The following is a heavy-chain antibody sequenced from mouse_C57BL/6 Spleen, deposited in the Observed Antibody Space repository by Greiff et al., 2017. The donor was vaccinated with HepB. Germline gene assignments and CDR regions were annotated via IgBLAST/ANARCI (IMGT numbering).Heavy chain of an antibody. CDR2: IYPSDSET. V-gene: IGHV1-61*01. CDR1: GYTFTSYW. Sequence: QVQLKQPGAELVRPGSSVKLSCKASGYTFTSYWMDWVKQRPGQGLEWIGNIYPSDSETHYNQKFKDKATLTVDKSSSTAYMQLSSLTSEDYAVYYCVIHWYFDVWGTGTTVTVSS. J-gene: IGHJ1*03. CDR3: VIHWYFDV.